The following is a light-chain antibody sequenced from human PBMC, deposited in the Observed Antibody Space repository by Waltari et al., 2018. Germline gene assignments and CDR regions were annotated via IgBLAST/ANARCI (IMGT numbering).Light chain of an antibody. Sequence: SYELTQPPSVSVSPGQTASITCSGDKLGDKYACWYQQKPGQSPVLVIYQDSKLPSGNPERFSRSNSGNTATLTISGTQAMDEADYYCQAWDSSTAPYVVFGGGTKLTVL. CDR2: QDS. J-gene: IGLJ2*01. V-gene: IGLV3-1*01. CDR3: QAWDSSTAPYVV. CDR1: KLGDKY.